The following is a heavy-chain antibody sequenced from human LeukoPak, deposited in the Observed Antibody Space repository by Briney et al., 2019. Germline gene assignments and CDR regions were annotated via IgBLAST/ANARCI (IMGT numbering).Heavy chain of an antibody. Sequence: PGGSLRLSCAASGFTFSSYGMHWVRQAPGKGLEWVSGISTTGGTTHYADAVKGRFTISRDNSKDTVYLQMNSLRVEDTAIYHCAKVLGPADSWGQGTLVTVSS. V-gene: IGHV3-23*01. J-gene: IGHJ4*02. CDR2: ISTTGGTT. D-gene: IGHD3-16*01. CDR1: GFTFSSYG. CDR3: AKVLGPADS.